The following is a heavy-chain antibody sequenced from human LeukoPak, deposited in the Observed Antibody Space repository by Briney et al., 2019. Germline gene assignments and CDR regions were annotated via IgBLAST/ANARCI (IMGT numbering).Heavy chain of an antibody. J-gene: IGHJ4*02. V-gene: IGHV1-18*01. D-gene: IGHD4-23*01. CDR2: ISAYNGNT. Sequence: GASVKVSCKASGGTFSSTTINWVRQAPGQGLEWMGWISAYNGNTNYAQKLQGRVTMTTDTSTSTAYMELRSLRSDDTAVYYCARDPYGGNEPFDYWGQGTLVTVSS. CDR1: GGTFSSTT. CDR3: ARDPYGGNEPFDY.